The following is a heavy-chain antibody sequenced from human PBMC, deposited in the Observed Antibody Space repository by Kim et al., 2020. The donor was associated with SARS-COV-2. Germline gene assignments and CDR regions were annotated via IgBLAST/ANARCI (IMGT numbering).Heavy chain of an antibody. CDR1: GGSFSGYY. D-gene: IGHD3-22*01. CDR2: INHSGST. CDR3: HYYDSSGYYYGDLDY. V-gene: IGHV4-34*01. J-gene: IGHJ4*02. Sequence: SETLSLTCAVYGGSFSGYYWSWIRQPQGKGLEWIGEINHSGSTNYNPSLKSRVTISVDTSKNQFSLKLSSVTAADTAVYYCHYYDSSGYYYGDLDYWGQGTLVTVSS.